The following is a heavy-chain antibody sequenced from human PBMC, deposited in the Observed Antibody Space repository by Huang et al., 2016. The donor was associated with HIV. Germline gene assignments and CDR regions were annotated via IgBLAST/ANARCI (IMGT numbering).Heavy chain of an antibody. CDR1: GSNFNT. D-gene: IGHD3-3*02. J-gene: IGHJ4*02. V-gene: IGHV3-73*01. CDR3: IILDGDY. CDR2: IRNKANNYAT. Sequence: EVQLVESGGGSVQPGGSLFLSCAAFGSNFNTMHWVRQASGKGLDGVGRIRNKANNYATAYAASVRGRFTISRDDSRSTAYLQMTSLRIEDTALYYCIILDGDYWGLGILVTVSS.